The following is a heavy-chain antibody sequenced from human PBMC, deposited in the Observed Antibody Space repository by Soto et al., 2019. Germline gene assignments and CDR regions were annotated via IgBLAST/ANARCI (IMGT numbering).Heavy chain of an antibody. J-gene: IGHJ5*02. CDR2: INHSGST. CDR3: ARGTVVVPAANNWFDP. Sequence: QVQLQQWGAGLLKPSETLSLTCAVYGGSFSGYYWRWIRQPPGKGLERIGEINHSGSTNYNPSLKSRVTISVDTSKNQFSLKLSSVTAADTAVYYCARGTVVVPAANNWFDPWGQGTLVTVSS. CDR1: GGSFSGYY. V-gene: IGHV4-34*01. D-gene: IGHD2-2*01.